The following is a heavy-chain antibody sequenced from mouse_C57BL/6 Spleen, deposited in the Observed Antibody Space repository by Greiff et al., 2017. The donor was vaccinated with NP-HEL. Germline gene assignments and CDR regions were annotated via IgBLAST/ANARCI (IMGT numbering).Heavy chain of an antibody. D-gene: IGHD1-1*01. CDR3: ARGFITTVVDWFAY. Sequence: QVHVKQPGAELVKPGASVKLSCKASGYTFTSYWMHWVKQRPGRGLEWIGRIDPNSGGTKYNEKFKSKATLTVDKPSSTAYMQLSSLTSEDSAVYYCARGFITTVVDWFAYWGQGTLVTVSA. CDR2: IDPNSGGT. CDR1: GYTFTSYW. J-gene: IGHJ3*01. V-gene: IGHV1-72*01.